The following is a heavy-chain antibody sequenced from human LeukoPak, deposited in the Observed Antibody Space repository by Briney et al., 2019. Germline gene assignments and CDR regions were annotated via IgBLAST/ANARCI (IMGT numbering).Heavy chain of an antibody. CDR3: ARWGTHDYGGNPVSWFDP. D-gene: IGHD4-23*01. CDR2: IYHSGRT. Sequence: SETLSLTCAVSGGSISSSNWWSWVRQPPGKGLEWIGEIYHSGRTNYNPPLKSRVTIPVDKSKNQFSLKLSSVTAADPAVYYCARWGTHDYGGNPVSWFDPWGQGTLVTDSS. CDR1: GGSISSSNW. J-gene: IGHJ5*02. V-gene: IGHV4-4*02.